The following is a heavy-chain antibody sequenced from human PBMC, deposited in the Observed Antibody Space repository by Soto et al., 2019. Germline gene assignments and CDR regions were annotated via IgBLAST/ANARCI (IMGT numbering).Heavy chain of an antibody. CDR2: INAGNGNT. V-gene: IGHV1-3*01. J-gene: IGHJ4*02. D-gene: IGHD2-15*01. CDR3: AGGGYGGNPRTQGIDY. CDR1: GYTFTSYA. Sequence: QVQLVQSGAEVKKPGASVKVSCKASGYTFTSYAMHWVRQAPGQRLEWMGWINAGNGNTKYSQKFQGRVTITRDTSASTAYMELSSMRSEDTAVYYCAGGGYGGNPRTQGIDYWGQGTLVTVSS.